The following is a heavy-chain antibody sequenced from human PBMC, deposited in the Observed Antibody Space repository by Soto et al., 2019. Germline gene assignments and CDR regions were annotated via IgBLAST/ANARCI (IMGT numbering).Heavy chain of an antibody. V-gene: IGHV1-46*01. CDR2: INPSGGST. J-gene: IGHJ5*02. CDR3: ARARPTSNWFDP. CDR1: GYTFTSYY. Sequence: QVQLVQSGAEVKKPGASVKVSCKASGYTFTSYYMHWVRQAPGQGLEWMVIINPSGGSTSYAQKFEGRVTMTRDTSTSTVCMELSSLRSEYTAVYYCARARPTSNWFDPWGQGTLVSVSS.